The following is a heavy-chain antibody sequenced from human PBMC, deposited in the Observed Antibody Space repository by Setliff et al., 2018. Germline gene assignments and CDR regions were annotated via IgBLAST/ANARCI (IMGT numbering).Heavy chain of an antibody. CDR1: GGSISSYF. Sequence: PSETLSLTCTVSGGSISSYFWTWVRQPAGKGLEWIGRIYTNRTTNYNPSLKSRVTMSVDTSKNHFSLELSSVTAADTAVYYCAREDASGSARRYFQHWGQGTLVTVSS. CDR2: IYTNRTT. J-gene: IGHJ1*01. CDR3: AREDASGSARRYFQH. V-gene: IGHV4-4*07. D-gene: IGHD3-10*01.